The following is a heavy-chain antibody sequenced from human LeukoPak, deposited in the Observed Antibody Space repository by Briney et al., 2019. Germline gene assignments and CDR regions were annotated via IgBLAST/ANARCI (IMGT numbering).Heavy chain of an antibody. Sequence: GGSLRLSCAASGFTFSSSAMSWVRQAPGKGLEWVSAISYNGGYTYYADSVQGRFTISRDNSKSTLCLQMNSLRAEDTAVYYCAKQLGYRSDGSCYFPYWGQGTLVTVSS. V-gene: IGHV3-23*01. CDR2: ISYNGGYT. CDR3: AKQLGYRSDGSCYFPY. CDR1: GFTFSSSA. J-gene: IGHJ4*02. D-gene: IGHD2-15*01.